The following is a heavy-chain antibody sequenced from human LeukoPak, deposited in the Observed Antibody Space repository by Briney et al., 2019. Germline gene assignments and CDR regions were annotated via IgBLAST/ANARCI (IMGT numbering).Heavy chain of an antibody. D-gene: IGHD6-13*01. CDR1: GFTFSSYE. V-gene: IGHV3-48*03. CDR2: ISSSGRTI. Sequence: LGGSLRLSCAVSGFTFSSYEMNWVRQAPGKGLEWVSYISSSGRTIYYADSVKGRFTISRDNAKNSLDLQMNSLKAEDTAVYYCARARPPDYSSSWYTFDYWGQGTLVTVSS. CDR3: ARARPPDYSSSWYTFDY. J-gene: IGHJ4*02.